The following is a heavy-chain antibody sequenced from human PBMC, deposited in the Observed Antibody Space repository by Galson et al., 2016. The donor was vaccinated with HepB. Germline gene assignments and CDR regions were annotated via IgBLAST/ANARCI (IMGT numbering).Heavy chain of an antibody. V-gene: IGHV3-30*04. CDR2: ISYNGSHK. D-gene: IGHD5-18*01. CDR1: GFTFSNYA. Sequence: SLRLSCAASGFTFSNYAMHWVRQAPGKGLAWVAIISYNGSHKNYSGSVKGRFTISRDNAKNSLYLQMNSLRAEDTAVYYCARTKLQLLYYFDYWGQGTLVTVSS. J-gene: IGHJ4*02. CDR3: ARTKLQLLYYFDY.